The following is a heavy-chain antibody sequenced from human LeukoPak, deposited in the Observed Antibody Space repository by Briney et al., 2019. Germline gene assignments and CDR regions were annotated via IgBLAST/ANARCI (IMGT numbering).Heavy chain of an antibody. CDR2: ILGGAGST. J-gene: IGHJ4*02. CDR1: GFTFSNYK. CDR3: AHGTMYQLDY. V-gene: IGHV3-23*01. D-gene: IGHD2-2*01. Sequence: PTGGSLRLSCAASGFTFSNYKMNWVRQAPGKGLEWVSGILGGAGSTYYADSVKGRFTISRDNSKNTLYLQMNSLRAEDTAVYYCAHGTMYQLDYWGQGTLVTVSS.